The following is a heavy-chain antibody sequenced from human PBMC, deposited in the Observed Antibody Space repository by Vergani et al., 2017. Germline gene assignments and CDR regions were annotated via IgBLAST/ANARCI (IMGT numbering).Heavy chain of an antibody. Sequence: QVQLQESGPGLVKPSETLSLTCTVSGYSISSGYYWGWIRQPPGKGLEWIGSIYHSGSTYYNPSLKSRVTISVDTSKNQFSLKLSSVTAADTAVYYCARDIEPGYCSGGSCNNCFDPWGQGTLVTFSS. CDR2: IYHSGST. CDR1: GYSISSGYY. D-gene: IGHD2-15*01. CDR3: ARDIEPGYCSGGSCNNCFDP. V-gene: IGHV4-38-2*02. J-gene: IGHJ5*02.